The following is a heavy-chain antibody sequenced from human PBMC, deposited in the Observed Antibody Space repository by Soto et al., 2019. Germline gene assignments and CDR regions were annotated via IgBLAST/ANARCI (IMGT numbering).Heavy chain of an antibody. D-gene: IGHD3-22*01. V-gene: IGHV1-46*01. CDR2: INPSGGST. CDR1: GYTFTSYY. Sequence: GASVKVSCKASGYTFTSYYMHWVRQAPGQGLEWMGIINPSGGSTSYAQKLQGRVTMTRDTSTSTVYMELSSLRSEDTAVYYCARGVYSYYDSSGYYTPNDYWGQGTLVTVSS. CDR3: ARGVYSYYDSSGYYTPNDY. J-gene: IGHJ4*02.